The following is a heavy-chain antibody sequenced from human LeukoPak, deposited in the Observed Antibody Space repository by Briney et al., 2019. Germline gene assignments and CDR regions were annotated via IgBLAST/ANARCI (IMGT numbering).Heavy chain of an antibody. D-gene: IGHD6-13*01. Sequence: PSETLSLTCAVYGGSFSGYYWSWIRQPPGKGLEWIGYIYYSGSTYYNPSLKSRVTISVDTSKNQFSLKLSSVTAADTAVYYCARCSGSSSWYDRWFDPWGQGTLVTVSS. CDR3: ARCSGSSSWYDRWFDP. CDR1: GGSFSGYY. J-gene: IGHJ5*02. CDR2: IYYSGST. V-gene: IGHV4-34*01.